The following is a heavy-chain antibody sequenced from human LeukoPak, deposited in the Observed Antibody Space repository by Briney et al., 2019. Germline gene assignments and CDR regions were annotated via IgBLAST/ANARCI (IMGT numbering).Heavy chain of an antibody. CDR3: SKWGDYDVLTGYYDSDF. D-gene: IGHD3-9*01. V-gene: IGHV3-11*01. J-gene: IGHJ4*02. CDR2: ISSSGSTI. Sequence: GGSLRLSCAASGFTFSDYYMSWIRQAPGKGLEWVSYISSSGSTIYYADSVKGRFTISRDNSKNTLFLQMNSLRVEDTALYYCSKWGDYDVLTGYYDSDFWGQGTLVTVSS. CDR1: GFTFSDYY.